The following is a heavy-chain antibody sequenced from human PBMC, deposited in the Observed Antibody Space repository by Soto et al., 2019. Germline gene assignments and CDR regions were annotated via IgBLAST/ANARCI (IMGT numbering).Heavy chain of an antibody. J-gene: IGHJ6*03. D-gene: IGHD1-26*01. Sequence: GGSLRLSCAASGFTFSSYAMSWVRQAPGKGLEWVSAISGSGGSTYYADSVKGRFTISRDNSKNTLYLQMNSLRAEDTAVYYCAKVGGLQTHYYYYYYMDVWGKGTTVTVSS. V-gene: IGHV3-23*01. CDR3: AKVGGLQTHYYYYYYMDV. CDR2: ISGSGGST. CDR1: GFTFSSYA.